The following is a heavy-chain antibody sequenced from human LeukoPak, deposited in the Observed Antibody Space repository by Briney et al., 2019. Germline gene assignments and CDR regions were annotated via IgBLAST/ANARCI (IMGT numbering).Heavy chain of an antibody. J-gene: IGHJ4*02. CDR3: AKPSMIVVVITPFDY. CDR2: ISGSGGST. Sequence: PGGSLRLSCAASGFTFSSYAMSWVRQAPGKGLEWVSAISGSGGSTYYADSVKGRFTTSRDNSKNTLYLQMSSLRAEDTAVYYCAKPSMIVVVITPFDYWGQGTLVTVSS. D-gene: IGHD3-22*01. CDR1: GFTFSSYA. V-gene: IGHV3-23*01.